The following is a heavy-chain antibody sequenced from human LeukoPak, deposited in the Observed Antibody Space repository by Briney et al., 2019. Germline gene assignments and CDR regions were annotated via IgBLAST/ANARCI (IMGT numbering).Heavy chain of an antibody. CDR2: IIRIFGTP. J-gene: IGHJ6*03. CDR3: ARVVRYHFYLDV. Sequence: SVKVSCKASGGTFRTYSVTWVRQAPGQGLEWMGGIIRIFGTPHYAQKFQGGVKVTTHDAPGTAYMELSSLMSEDAAIYYCARVVRYHFYLDVRGKGTPVTVSS. D-gene: IGHD3-10*01. CDR1: GGTFRTYS. V-gene: IGHV1-69*05.